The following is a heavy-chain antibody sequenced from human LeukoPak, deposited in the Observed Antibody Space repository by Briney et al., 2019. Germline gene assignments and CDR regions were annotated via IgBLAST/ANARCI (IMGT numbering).Heavy chain of an antibody. V-gene: IGHV3-11*03. J-gene: IGHJ4*02. D-gene: IGHD3-10*01. CDR2: ISSSSYT. CDR1: GGSIGSYY. CDR3: ARSPYTMVRVLYYFDY. Sequence: LSLTCTVSGGSIGSYYWSWIRQAPGKGLEWVSYISSSSYTNYADSVKGRFTISRDNAKNSLYLQMNSLRAEDTAVYYCARSPYTMVRVLYYFDYWGQGTLVTVSS.